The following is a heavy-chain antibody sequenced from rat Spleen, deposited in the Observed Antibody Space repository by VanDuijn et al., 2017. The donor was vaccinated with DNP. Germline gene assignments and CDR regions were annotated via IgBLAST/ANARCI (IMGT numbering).Heavy chain of an antibody. J-gene: IGHJ4*01. CDR1: GFTFSDYA. Sequence: EVQLVESGGGLVQPGRSLKLSCAASGFTFSDYAMVWARQAPKKGLEWVTTISYDGNRVYYRDSVKGRFTISRDNAEDSLYLQMNSLKSEDTATYYCARHTLDNSFAMDVWGQGTSITVSS. CDR2: ISYDGNRV. V-gene: IGHV5-17*01. D-gene: IGHD1-10*01. CDR3: ARHTLDNSFAMDV.